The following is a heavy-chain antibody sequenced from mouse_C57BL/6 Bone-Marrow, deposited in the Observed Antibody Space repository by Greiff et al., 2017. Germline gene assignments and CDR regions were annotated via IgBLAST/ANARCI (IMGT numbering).Heavy chain of an antibody. J-gene: IGHJ3*01. D-gene: IGHD1-1*01. CDR3: ELRPWFAY. CDR2: IDPSDSYT. V-gene: IGHV1-59*01. CDR1: GYTFTSYW. Sequence: QVQLQQPGAELVRPGTSVKLSCKASGYTFTSYWMHWVKQRPGQGLEWIGVIDPSDSYTNYNQKFKGKATLTVDTSSSTAYMQLSSLTSEDSAVYCCELRPWFAYWGQGTLVTVSA.